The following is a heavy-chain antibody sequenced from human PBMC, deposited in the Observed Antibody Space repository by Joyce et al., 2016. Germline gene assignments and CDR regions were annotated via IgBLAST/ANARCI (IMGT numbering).Heavy chain of an antibody. V-gene: IGHV3-33*01. Sequence: QEQLVESGGGVVQPGMSLRLSCEASGFIFSDYAMHWVRQAPGKGLEWVALIWYDGTNKYYADSVKGRFTVSRDNSRNTLSLQMNSLRAEDTAMYYCARDLQAAYDFWSGYFPVPGPYWGQGTLVTVSS. CDR3: ARDLQAAYDFWSGYFPVPGPY. J-gene: IGHJ4*02. CDR2: IWYDGTNK. D-gene: IGHD3-3*01. CDR1: GFIFSDYA.